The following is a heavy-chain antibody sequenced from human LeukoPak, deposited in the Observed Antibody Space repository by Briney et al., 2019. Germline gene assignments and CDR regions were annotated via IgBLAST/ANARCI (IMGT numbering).Heavy chain of an antibody. J-gene: IGHJ6*02. CDR2: MIPIFGTA. V-gene: IGHV1-69*13. CDR3: ARYLVEMATTTPYGMDV. D-gene: IGHD5-24*01. Sequence: SVKVCCKASGGTFGSYAISWVRQAPGQVLKWMGGMIPIFGTANYAQKFQGRVTITADESTSTAYMELSSLRSEDTAVYYCARYLVEMATTTPYGMDVWGQGTTVTVSS. CDR1: GGTFGSYA.